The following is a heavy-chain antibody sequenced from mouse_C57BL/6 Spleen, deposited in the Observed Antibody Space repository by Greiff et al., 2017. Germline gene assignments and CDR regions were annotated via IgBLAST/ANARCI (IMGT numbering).Heavy chain of an antibody. V-gene: IGHV1-26*01. CDR2: INPNNGGT. CDR3: ARGGTYSNWGY. D-gene: IGHD2-5*01. Sequence: EVKLMESGPELVKPGASVKISCKASGYTFTDYYMNWVKQSHGKSLEWIGDINPNNGGTSYNQKFKGKATLTVDKSSSTAYMELRSLTSEDSAVYYCARGGTYSNWGYWGQGTLVTVSA. CDR1: GYTFTDYY. J-gene: IGHJ3*01.